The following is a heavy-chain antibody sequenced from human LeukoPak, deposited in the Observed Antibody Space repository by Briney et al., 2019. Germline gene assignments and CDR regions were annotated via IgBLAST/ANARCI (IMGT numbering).Heavy chain of an antibody. CDR1: GFTFSSYG. D-gene: IGHD2-15*01. CDR3: AKDRGYCSGGSCYYFDY. Sequence: GGSLRLSCAASGFTFSSYGMHWVRQAPGKGLEWVTVISYDGSNKYYADSVKGRFTISRDNSKNTLYLQMNSLRAEDTAVYYCAKDRGYCSGGSCYYFDYWGQGTLVTVSS. J-gene: IGHJ4*02. V-gene: IGHV3-30*18. CDR2: ISYDGSNK.